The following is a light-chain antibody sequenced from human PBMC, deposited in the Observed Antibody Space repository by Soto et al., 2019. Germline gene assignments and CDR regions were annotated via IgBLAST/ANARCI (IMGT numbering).Light chain of an antibody. CDR1: QDIRND. V-gene: IGKV1-17*01. J-gene: IGKJ2*01. CDR3: VQHNSYPYT. CDR2: AAS. Sequence: DIQMTQSPSSLSASVGDRVSITCRASQDIRNDLGCHQQKPGKAPKRLIYAASSLQSGVPSRFSGSGSGTEFTLTINSLQPEDFATYYCVQHNSYPYTLGQGTMLETK.